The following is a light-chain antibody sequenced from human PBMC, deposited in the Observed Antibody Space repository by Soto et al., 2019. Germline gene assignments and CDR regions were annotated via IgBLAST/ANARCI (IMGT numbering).Light chain of an antibody. J-gene: IGLJ2*01. CDR1: SSDVGGYNY. CDR2: EVS. V-gene: IGLV2-8*01. CDR3: SSYAGSNNVV. Sequence: QSALTQPPSASGSPGQSVTISCTGTSSDVGGYNYVSWYQQHPGKAPKVMIYEVSKRPSGDPDRFSGSKSGNTASLTVSGLQAEDEADYYCSSYAGSNNVVFGGGTKVTVL.